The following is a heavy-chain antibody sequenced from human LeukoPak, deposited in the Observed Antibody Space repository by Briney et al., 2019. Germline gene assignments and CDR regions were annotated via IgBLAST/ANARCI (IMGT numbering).Heavy chain of an antibody. Sequence: PGGSLRLSCSASGFTFSSYAMHWVRQAPGKGLEYVSAISGNGGSTYHADSVKGTFTISRDNSKNTLYLQMSSLRAEDTAVYYCVKGGTIVLVPAAVDYWGQGTLVTVSS. J-gene: IGHJ4*02. V-gene: IGHV3-64D*06. CDR3: VKGGTIVLVPAAVDY. D-gene: IGHD2-2*01. CDR1: GFTFSSYA. CDR2: ISGNGGST.